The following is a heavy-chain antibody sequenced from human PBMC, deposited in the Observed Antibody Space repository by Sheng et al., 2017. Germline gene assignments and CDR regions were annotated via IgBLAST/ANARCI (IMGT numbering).Heavy chain of an antibody. D-gene: IGHD3-10*01. CDR1: GGTFSSYT. J-gene: IGHJ5*02. V-gene: IGHV1-69*02. CDR2: IIPILGIA. CDR3: ARAPNYPGGLDP. Sequence: QVQLVQSGAEVKKPGSSVKVSCKASGGTFSSYTISWVRQAPGQGLEWMGRIIPILGIANYAQKFQGRVTITADKSTSTAYMELSSLRSEDTAVYYCARAPNYPGGLDPWGQGTLVTGLL.